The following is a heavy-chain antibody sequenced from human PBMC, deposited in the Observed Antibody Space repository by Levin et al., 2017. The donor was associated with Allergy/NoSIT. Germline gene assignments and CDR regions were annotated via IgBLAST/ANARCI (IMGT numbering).Heavy chain of an antibody. Sequence: GGSLRLSCAASGFTFSNYAMAWVRQAPGKGLEWVSSLGGSGGPSYYVDSVKGRFTSARDNSKNTLYLQMNGLRVEDPAVYYCAKETSAWGGFDYWGQGTLDGVSS. CDR2: LGGSGGPS. CDR1: GFTFSNYA. CDR3: AKETSAWGGFDY. V-gene: IGHV3-23*01. J-gene: IGHJ4*02. D-gene: IGHD7-27*01.